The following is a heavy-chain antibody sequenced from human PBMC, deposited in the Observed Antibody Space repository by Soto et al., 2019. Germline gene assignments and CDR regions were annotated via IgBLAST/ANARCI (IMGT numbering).Heavy chain of an antibody. CDR1: GFTFSSCA. CDR3: AKDRWNYDYFDF. V-gene: IGHV3-23*01. CDR2: ISGSGEST. J-gene: IGHJ4*02. D-gene: IGHD1-7*01. Sequence: GGSLRLSCAASGFTFSSCAMNWVRQAPGKGLEWVSTISGSGESTYYADSVKGRFTISRDNSKNTLYLQMNSLRAEDTAVYYCAKDRWNYDYFDFWGQGTLVTVS.